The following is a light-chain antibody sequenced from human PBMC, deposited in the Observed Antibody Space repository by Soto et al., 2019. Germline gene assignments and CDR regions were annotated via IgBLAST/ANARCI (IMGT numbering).Light chain of an antibody. V-gene: IGKV3-11*01. CDR2: DAS. Sequence: EIVSTQSPATLSLSPGDRATLSCRASQSVSNYLAWYQQKPGLALRLLIYDASNRATGIPARFSGSGAGTDFSLTISSLELDDFAVYYCQERSKWPPGFTFGPGSKVDIK. J-gene: IGKJ3*01. CDR1: QSVSNY. CDR3: QERSKWPPGFT.